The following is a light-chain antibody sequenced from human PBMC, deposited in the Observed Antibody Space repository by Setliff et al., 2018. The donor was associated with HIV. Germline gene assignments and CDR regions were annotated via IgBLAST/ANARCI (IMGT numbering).Light chain of an antibody. CDR2: EVS. J-gene: IGLJ1*01. V-gene: IGLV2-23*02. CDR1: SSNVGKYGF. Sequence: QSALAQPASVSGSPGQSITISCTGNSSNVGKYGFVSWYRQYPGKAPQLTIYEVSKRPSGVSKRFSGSKSGNEASLTISGLRADDEADYYCTSYAGSKTFDVFGTGTKSPS. CDR3: TSYAGSKTFDV.